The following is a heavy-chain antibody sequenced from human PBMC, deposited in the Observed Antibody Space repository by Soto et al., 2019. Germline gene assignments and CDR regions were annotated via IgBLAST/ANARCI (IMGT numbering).Heavy chain of an antibody. V-gene: IGHV3-9*01. CDR2: ISWNSGNI. CDR1: GFTFDDYA. CDR3: VRSKGGYSYGTPFDY. D-gene: IGHD5-18*01. J-gene: IGHJ4*02. Sequence: EVQLEESGGALVQPGRSLRLSCAASGFTFDDYAMYWVRQVLGKGLEWVSSISWNSGNIGYADSVKGRFTTSRDNAKNSLYLQMNSLRPEDTALYYCVRSKGGYSYGTPFDYWGQGTVVTVSS.